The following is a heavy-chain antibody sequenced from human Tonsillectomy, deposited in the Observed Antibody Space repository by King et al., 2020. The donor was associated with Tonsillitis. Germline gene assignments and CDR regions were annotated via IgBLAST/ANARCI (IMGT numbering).Heavy chain of an antibody. Sequence: VQLVESGGGVVQPGRSLRLSCAASGFTFSSYDMHWVRQAPGKGLQWVAVISYDGSNKYYADSVQGRFTISRDNSKNTLYLQMHSLRAEDTAVYYCARDRDDYIFDYRGQGTLVTVSS. V-gene: IGHV3-33*05. CDR3: ARDRDDYIFDY. CDR1: GFTFSSYD. D-gene: IGHD4/OR15-4a*01. CDR2: ISYDGSNK. J-gene: IGHJ4*02.